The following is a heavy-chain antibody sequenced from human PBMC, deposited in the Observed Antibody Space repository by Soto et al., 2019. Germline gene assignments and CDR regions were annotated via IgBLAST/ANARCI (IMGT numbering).Heavy chain of an antibody. V-gene: IGHV1-18*01. J-gene: IGHJ4*02. CDR1: GYTFTSYG. D-gene: IGHD3-10*01. Sequence: GASVKVSCKASGYTFTSYGISWVRQAPGQGLEWMGWISAYNGNTNYAQKLQGRVTMTTDTSTSTAYMELRSLRSDDTAVYYCARAYLYTMVRGVLDYWGQGTLVTVSS. CDR2: ISAYNGNT. CDR3: ARAYLYTMVRGVLDY.